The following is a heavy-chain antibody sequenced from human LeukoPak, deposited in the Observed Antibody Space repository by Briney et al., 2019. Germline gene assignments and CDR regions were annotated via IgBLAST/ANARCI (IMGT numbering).Heavy chain of an antibody. CDR1: GGSISSYY. V-gene: IGHV4-59*01. D-gene: IGHD3-9*01. CDR3: ARVQNYDILTGSVGFDY. J-gene: IGHJ4*02. Sequence: SETLSLTCTVSGGSISSYYWSWIRQPPGKGLEWIGYIYYSGSTNYNPSLKSRVTISVDTSKNQFSLKLSSVTAADTAVYYCARVQNYDILTGSVGFDYWGQGTLVTVSS. CDR2: IYYSGST.